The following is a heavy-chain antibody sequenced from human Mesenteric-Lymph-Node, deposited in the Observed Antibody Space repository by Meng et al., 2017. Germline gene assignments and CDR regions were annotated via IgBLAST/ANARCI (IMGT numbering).Heavy chain of an antibody. D-gene: IGHD3-10*01. CDR1: GFTFSSYA. CDR3: AKRQYQYGSGSYDY. Sequence: VQLVESGGGLVQPGGSRRLSCAASGFTFSSYAMGWFRQAPGKGLEWVSTLSGAGNIFYADSVKGRFTISRDNSKNTLYLQMNSLRGDDTAVYYCAKRQYQYGSGSYDYWGQGTLVTVSS. J-gene: IGHJ4*02. CDR2: LSGAGNI. V-gene: IGHV3-23*04.